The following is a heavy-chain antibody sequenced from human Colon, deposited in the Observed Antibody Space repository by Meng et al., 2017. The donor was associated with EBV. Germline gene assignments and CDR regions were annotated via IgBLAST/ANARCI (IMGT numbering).Heavy chain of an antibody. V-gene: IGHV4-34*01. D-gene: IGHD3-22*01. CDR3: ARSRWLLLQL. Sequence: HPQRGVVGLLQPSETRSLPCTVDGGPFSGFYWTWIRQSPGKGLEWIGEIDDSGNIIYNPSLKSRVTISGDTSKNQFSLNVSSVTAADTAVYYCARSRWLLLQLWGQGTLVTVSS. CDR1: GGPFSGFY. J-gene: IGHJ4*02. CDR2: IDDSGNI.